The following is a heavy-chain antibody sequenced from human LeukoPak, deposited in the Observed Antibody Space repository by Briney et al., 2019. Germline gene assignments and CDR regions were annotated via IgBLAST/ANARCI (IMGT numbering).Heavy chain of an antibody. D-gene: IGHD3-10*01. Sequence: GGSLRLSCAASGFTFDDYAMHWVQQAPGKGLEWVSGISWNSGSIGYADSVKGRFTISRDNAKNSLYLQMNSLRAEDTALYYCAKDIGYYGSGTLDPWGQGTLVTVSS. CDR2: ISWNSGSI. CDR1: GFTFDDYA. CDR3: AKDIGYYGSGTLDP. V-gene: IGHV3-9*01. J-gene: IGHJ5*02.